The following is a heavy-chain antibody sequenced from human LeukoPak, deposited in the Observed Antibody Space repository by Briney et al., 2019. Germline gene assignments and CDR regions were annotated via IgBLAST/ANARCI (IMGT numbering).Heavy chain of an antibody. CDR3: ARTVAGKKNYYFDY. Sequence: GGSLRLSCAASGFTFSSYSMNWVRQAPGKGLEWVSSISTSSSYINYADSVKGRFTISRDNAKKSLYLQMNSLRAEDTAVYYCARTVAGKKNYYFDYWGQGTLVTVSS. CDR1: GFTFSSYS. CDR2: ISTSSSYI. D-gene: IGHD6-19*01. V-gene: IGHV3-21*01. J-gene: IGHJ4*02.